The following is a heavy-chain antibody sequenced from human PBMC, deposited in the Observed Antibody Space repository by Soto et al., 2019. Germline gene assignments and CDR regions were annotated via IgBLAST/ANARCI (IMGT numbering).Heavy chain of an antibody. D-gene: IGHD2-21*02. CDR2: VSWNSGSI. J-gene: IGHJ4*02. CDR1: GFIFDNHA. Sequence: EVQLVESGGGLVQPGRSLRLSCAASGFIFDNHAMNWVRQAPGKGLEWVAGVSWNSGSIDYADSVKGRFTISRDNAKNSLYLPMNSLRAEDTALYYCARERCGGDCYSLDYWGQGPLVTVSS. CDR3: ARERCGGDCYSLDY. V-gene: IGHV3-9*01.